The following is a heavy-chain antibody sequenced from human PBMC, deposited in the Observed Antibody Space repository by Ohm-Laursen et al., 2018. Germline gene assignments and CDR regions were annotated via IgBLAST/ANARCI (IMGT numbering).Heavy chain of an antibody. CDR2: INRDGSTT. Sequence: SLRLSCAASGFTFSSYWMHWVRQAPGKGLVWVSRINRDGSTTSYADSVKGRFTISRDNAKNTLYLQVSSLRAEDTAVYYCAKTWLFRGYDYYFDYWGQGTLVTVSS. V-gene: IGHV3-74*01. J-gene: IGHJ4*02. D-gene: IGHD5-12*01. CDR3: AKTWLFRGYDYYFDY. CDR1: GFTFSSYW.